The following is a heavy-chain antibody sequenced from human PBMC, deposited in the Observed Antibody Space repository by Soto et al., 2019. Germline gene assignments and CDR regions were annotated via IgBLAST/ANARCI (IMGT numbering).Heavy chain of an antibody. CDR2: IYYSGST. CDR3: ARVKVIAVASAPDAFDI. Sequence: SETLSLTCTVSGGSISSYYWSWIRQPPGKGLEWIGYIYYSGSTNYNPPLKSRVTISVDTSKNQFSLKLSSVTAADTAVYYCARVKVIAVASAPDAFDIWGQGTMVTVSS. V-gene: IGHV4-59*01. J-gene: IGHJ3*02. CDR1: GGSISSYY. D-gene: IGHD6-19*01.